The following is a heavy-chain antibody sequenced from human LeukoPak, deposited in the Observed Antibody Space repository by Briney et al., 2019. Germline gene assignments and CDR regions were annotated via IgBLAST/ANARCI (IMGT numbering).Heavy chain of an antibody. CDR1: GGSFSGYY. CDR2: INHSGST. CDR3: ARGWLLWSYYYYGMDV. V-gene: IGHV4-34*01. J-gene: IGHJ6*02. Sequence: SETLSLTCAVYGGSFSGYYWSWIRQPPGKGLEWIGEINHSGSTNYNPSLKSRVTISVDTSKNQFSLKLSSVTAADTAVYYCARGWLLWSYYYYGMDVWGQGTTVTVSS. D-gene: IGHD3-9*01.